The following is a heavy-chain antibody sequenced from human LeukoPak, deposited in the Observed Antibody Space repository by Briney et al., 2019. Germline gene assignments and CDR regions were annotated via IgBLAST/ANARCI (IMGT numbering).Heavy chain of an antibody. CDR2: ICSSGSTI. D-gene: IGHD2-2*01. CDR1: GFTFSSYE. V-gene: IGHV3-48*03. CDR3: ASSTKRFFDY. Sequence: GGSLRLSCAASGFTFSSYEMNWVRQAPGKGLEWVSYICSSGSTIYYADSVKGRFTISRDNVKNSVYLQMNSLRAEDTAVYYCASSTKRFFDYWGQGTLVTVSS. J-gene: IGHJ4*02.